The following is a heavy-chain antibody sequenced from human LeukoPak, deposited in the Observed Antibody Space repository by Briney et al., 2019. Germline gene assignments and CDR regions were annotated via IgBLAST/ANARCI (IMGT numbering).Heavy chain of an antibody. J-gene: IGHJ4*02. Sequence: GGSLRLSCAASGFTFSSYWMHWVRQAPGKGLVWVSRISSDGSSTSYADSVKGRFTISRDNAKNTLYLQMNSLRAEDTAVYYCARGEVSGYYGYWGQGTLITVSS. D-gene: IGHD3-22*01. V-gene: IGHV3-74*01. CDR2: ISSDGSST. CDR1: GFTFSSYW. CDR3: ARGEVSGYYGY.